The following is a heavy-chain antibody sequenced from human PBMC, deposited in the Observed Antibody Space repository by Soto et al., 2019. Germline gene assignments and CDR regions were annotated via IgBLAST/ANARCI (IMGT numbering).Heavy chain of an antibody. V-gene: IGHV3-33*01. Sequence: GGALRLSCAAPGFTFINFGMHWVRQAPGKGLEWVAVIWYDGSNKYYGDSVKGRFTISRDNSKNTLYLQFNNLRAEDTAVYYCARAETYYYDSSGYYSNWFPPWDQGTPVTVSS. CDR1: GFTFINFG. CDR3: ARAETYYYDSSGYYSNWFPP. J-gene: IGHJ5*02. D-gene: IGHD3-22*01. CDR2: IWYDGSNK.